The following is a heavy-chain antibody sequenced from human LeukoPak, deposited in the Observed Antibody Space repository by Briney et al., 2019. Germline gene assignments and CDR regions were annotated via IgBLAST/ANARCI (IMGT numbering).Heavy chain of an antibody. CDR3: ARDGPPTGAGDFDY. Sequence: PGGSLRLSYAASGFTVRTYSIGWVRQAPGKGLEWVSYIGRTAIYADSVRGRFTISRDNAENSLYLQMNSLRAEDTAVYYCARDGPPTGAGDFDYWGQGTPVTVSS. V-gene: IGHV3-48*01. J-gene: IGHJ4*02. CDR2: IGRTAI. D-gene: IGHD3-10*01. CDR1: GFTVRTYS.